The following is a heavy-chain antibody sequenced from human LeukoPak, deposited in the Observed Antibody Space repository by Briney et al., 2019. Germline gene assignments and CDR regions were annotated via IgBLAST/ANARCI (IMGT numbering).Heavy chain of an antibody. J-gene: IGHJ4*02. CDR3: ARDRLYSSSSEDY. Sequence: GGSLRLSCAASGFTVSSTYMSWVRQAPGKGLEWASVIYSGGSTYYADSVKGRFTISRDNSKNTLYLQMKSLRAEDTAVYYCARDRLYSSSSEDYWGQGTLVTVSS. CDR2: IYSGGST. V-gene: IGHV3-53*01. CDR1: GFTVSSTY. D-gene: IGHD6-6*01.